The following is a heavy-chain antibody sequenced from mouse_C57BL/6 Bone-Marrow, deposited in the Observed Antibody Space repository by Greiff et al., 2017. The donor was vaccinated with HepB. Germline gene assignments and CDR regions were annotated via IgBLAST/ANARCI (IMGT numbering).Heavy chain of an antibody. CDR2: IYWDDDK. D-gene: IGHD1-1*01. V-gene: IGHV8-12*01. J-gene: IGHJ2*01. Sequence: QVTLKESGPGILQSSQTLSLTCSFSGFSLSTSGMGVSWIRQPSGKGLEWLAHIYWDDDKRYNPSLKSRLTISKDTSRNQVFLKITSVNTADTATYYCSRTVYYYGSSYFDYWGQGTTLTVSS. CDR3: SRTVYYYGSSYFDY. CDR1: GFSLSTSGMG.